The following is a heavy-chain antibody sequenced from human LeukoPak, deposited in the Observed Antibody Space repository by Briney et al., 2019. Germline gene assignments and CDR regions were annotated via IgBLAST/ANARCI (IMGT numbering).Heavy chain of an antibody. CDR3: ASDGRYHAFDP. Sequence: GGSLRLSCAASGFTVSSNYMSWVRQAPGKGLEWVSVICSGGSTYYADSVKGRFTISRDNSKNTLYLQMNSLRAEDTAVYYCASDGRYHAFDPWSQGTLVTVSS. CDR2: ICSGGST. CDR1: GFTVSSNY. D-gene: IGHD3-16*02. V-gene: IGHV3-53*01. J-gene: IGHJ5*02.